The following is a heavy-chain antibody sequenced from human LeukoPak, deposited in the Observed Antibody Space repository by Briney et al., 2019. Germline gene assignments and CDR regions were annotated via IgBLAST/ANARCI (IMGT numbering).Heavy chain of an antibody. CDR1: DGSISSSSYY. V-gene: IGHV4-39*01. CDR2: IYYSGST. J-gene: IGHJ4*02. Sequence: SETLSLTCTVSDGSISSSSYYWGWIRQPPGKGLEWIGSIYYSGSTYYNPSLKSRVTISVDTSKNQFSLKLSSVTAADTAVYYCARHGDGYSDWYFDYWGQGTLVTVSS. D-gene: IGHD5-24*01. CDR3: ARHGDGYSDWYFDY.